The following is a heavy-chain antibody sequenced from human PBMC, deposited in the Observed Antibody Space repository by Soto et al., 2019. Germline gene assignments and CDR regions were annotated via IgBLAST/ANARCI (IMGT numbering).Heavy chain of an antibody. V-gene: IGHV3-15*01. CDR3: TTLGPISPQASGFSSY. CDR2: IKSKTDGGTT. Sequence: GGSLRLSCAASVFTFSNAWMSWVRQAPGKGLEWVGRIKSKTDGGTTDYAAPVKGRFTISRDDSKNTLYLQMNSLKTEDTAVYYCTTLGPISPQASGFSSYWGQGTLVTVSS. J-gene: IGHJ4*02. CDR1: VFTFSNAW. D-gene: IGHD6-19*01.